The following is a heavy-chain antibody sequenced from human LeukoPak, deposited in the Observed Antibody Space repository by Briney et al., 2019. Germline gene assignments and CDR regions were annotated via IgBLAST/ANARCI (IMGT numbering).Heavy chain of an antibody. CDR3: ARQVVREVGGSWYPDAFDI. J-gene: IGHJ3*02. CDR2: ISYTGST. V-gene: IGHV4-59*08. CDR1: GGSISTYY. D-gene: IGHD6-13*01. Sequence: SETLSLTCTVSGGSISTYYWSWIRQPPGKGLEWIGYISYTGSTNSNPSLKSRVTISVDTSENQFSLKLRSVTAADTAVYYCARQVVREVGGSWYPDAFDIWGQGTMVTVSS.